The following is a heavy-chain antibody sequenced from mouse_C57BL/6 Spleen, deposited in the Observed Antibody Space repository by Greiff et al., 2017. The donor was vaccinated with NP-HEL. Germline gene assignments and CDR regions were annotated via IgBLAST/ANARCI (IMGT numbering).Heavy chain of an antibody. D-gene: IGHD1-1*01. V-gene: IGHV1-15*01. CDR1: GYTFTDYE. Sequence: QVQLKESGAELVRPGASVTLSCKASGYTFTDYEMHWVKQTPVHGLEWIGAIDPETGGTAYNQKFKGKAILTADKSSSTAYMELRSLTSEDSAVYYCTRWDYGNYFDYWGQGTTLTVSS. J-gene: IGHJ2*01. CDR3: TRWDYGNYFDY. CDR2: IDPETGGT.